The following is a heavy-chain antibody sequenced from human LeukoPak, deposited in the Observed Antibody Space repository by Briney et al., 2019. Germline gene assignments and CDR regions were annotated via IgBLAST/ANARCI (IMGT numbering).Heavy chain of an antibody. J-gene: IGHJ4*02. CDR2: INHSGST. CDR3: AGRPATRRGKTFDY. D-gene: IGHD3-10*01. Sequence: SETLSLTCAVYGGSFSGYYWSWIRQPPGKGLEWIGEINHSGSTNYNPSLKSRVTISVDTSKNQFSLKLSSVTAADTAVYYCAGRPATRRGKTFDYWGRGTLVTVSS. CDR1: GGSFSGYY. V-gene: IGHV4-34*01.